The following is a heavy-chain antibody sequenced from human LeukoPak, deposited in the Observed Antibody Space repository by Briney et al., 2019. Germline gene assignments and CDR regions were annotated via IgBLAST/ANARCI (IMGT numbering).Heavy chain of an antibody. Sequence: PSETLSLTCTVSGGSISSGSYYWSWIRQPAGKGLEWIGRIYTSGSTNYNPSLKSRVTISVDTSKNQFSLKLSSVTAADTAVYYCARELDDYVWGSHRPKLSYFDPWGQGTLVTVSS. CDR3: ARELDDYVWGSHRPKLSYFDP. CDR1: GGSISSGSYY. D-gene: IGHD3-16*02. J-gene: IGHJ5*02. V-gene: IGHV4-61*02. CDR2: IYTSGST.